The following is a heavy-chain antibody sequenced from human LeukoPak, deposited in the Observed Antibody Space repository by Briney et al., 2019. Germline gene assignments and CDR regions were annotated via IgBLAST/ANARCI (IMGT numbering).Heavy chain of an antibody. CDR2: INTSGGGT. Sequence: ASVKVSCKASGYTFTSYYMHWVRQAPGQGLEWMGIINTSGGGTNYAQKFQGRVTLTRDTSISTAYMELSRLRSDDTAVYYCARDRAPSSSYYFYNWGQGALVTVSS. D-gene: IGHD2-2*01. CDR1: GYTFTSYY. CDR3: ARDRAPSSSYYFYN. V-gene: IGHV1-2*02. J-gene: IGHJ4*02.